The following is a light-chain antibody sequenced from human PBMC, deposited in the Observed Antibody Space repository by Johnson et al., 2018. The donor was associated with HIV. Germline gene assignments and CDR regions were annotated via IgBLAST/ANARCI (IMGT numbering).Light chain of an antibody. CDR1: SSNIGNNY. CDR3: GTWDSSLSAYV. J-gene: IGLJ1*01. Sequence: QSVLTQPPSVSAAPGQKVTISCSGSSSNIGNNYVSWYQQLPGTAPKLLIYDNNKRPSGIPDRFSGSKSGTSATLGITGRQTGDAADYYCGTWDSSLSAYVFGTGTKVTVL. V-gene: IGLV1-51*01. CDR2: DNN.